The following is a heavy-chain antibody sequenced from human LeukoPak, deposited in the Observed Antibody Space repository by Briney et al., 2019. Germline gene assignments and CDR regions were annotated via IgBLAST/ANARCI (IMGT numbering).Heavy chain of an antibody. V-gene: IGHV4-39*07. CDR3: ARHLYSHDYDY. Sequence: SETLSLTCTVSGGSISRNGYYWGWIRQPPGKGLEWIGTIYSNGNIHHGPSLKSRVTISVDTSKNHFSLRLSSVTAADTAVYYCARHLYSHDYDYWGQGTLVTVSS. CDR2: IYSNGNI. J-gene: IGHJ4*02. CDR1: GGSISRNGYY. D-gene: IGHD5-18*01.